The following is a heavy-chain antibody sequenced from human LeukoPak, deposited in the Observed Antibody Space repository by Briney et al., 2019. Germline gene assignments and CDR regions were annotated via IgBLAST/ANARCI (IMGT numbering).Heavy chain of an antibody. CDR1: GGSFSGYY. J-gene: IGHJ4*02. CDR3: ARGPYSSSWYRFDY. D-gene: IGHD6-13*01. V-gene: IGHV4-34*01. CDR2: INHSGST. Sequence: SETLSLTCAVYGGSFSGYYWSWIRQPPGKGLEWIGEINHSGSTNYNPSLKSRVTISVDTSKNQFSLKLSSATAADTAVYYCARGPYSSSWYRFDYWGQGTLVTVSS.